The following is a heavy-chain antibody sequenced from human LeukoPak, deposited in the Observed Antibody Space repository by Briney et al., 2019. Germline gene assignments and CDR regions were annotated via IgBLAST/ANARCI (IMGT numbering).Heavy chain of an antibody. V-gene: IGHV3-7*01. J-gene: IGHJ4*02. CDR2: IKQDGSEE. CDR3: ARWEGNGYYFDY. Sequence: GRSLRLSCTTSGFTFGEFAMSWVRQAPGKGLEWVANIKQDGSEEYYVDSVKGRFTISRDNAKNSLYLQMNSLRAEDTAVYYCARWEGNGYYFDYRGQGTLVTVSS. CDR1: GFTFGEFA. D-gene: IGHD3-22*01.